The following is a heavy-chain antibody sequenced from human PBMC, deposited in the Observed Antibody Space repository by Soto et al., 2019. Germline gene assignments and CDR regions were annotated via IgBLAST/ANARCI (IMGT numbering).Heavy chain of an antibody. V-gene: IGHV3-9*01. CDR2: ISWNSGSI. J-gene: IGHJ4*02. CDR1: GFTFDDYA. D-gene: IGHD3-9*01. Sequence: GGSLRLSCAASGFTFDDYAMHWVRQAPGKGLEWVSGISWNSGSIGYADSVKGRFTISRDNAKNSLYLQMNSLRAEDTALYYCAKSDYDILTGYYTDFDYWGQGTLVTVSS. CDR3: AKSDYDILTGYYTDFDY.